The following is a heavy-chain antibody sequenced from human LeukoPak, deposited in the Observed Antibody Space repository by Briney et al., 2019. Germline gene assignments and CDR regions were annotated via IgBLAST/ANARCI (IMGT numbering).Heavy chain of an antibody. Sequence: SETLSLTCAVYGGSFSGYYWSWIRQPPGKGLEWIGEINHSGSTNYNPSLKSRVTISVDTSKNQFSLKLSSVTAADTAVYYCARWVRGVIIPPPDYWGQGTLVTVSS. CDR3: ARWVRGVIIPPPDY. J-gene: IGHJ4*02. V-gene: IGHV4-34*01. CDR2: INHSGST. D-gene: IGHD3-10*01. CDR1: GGSFSGYY.